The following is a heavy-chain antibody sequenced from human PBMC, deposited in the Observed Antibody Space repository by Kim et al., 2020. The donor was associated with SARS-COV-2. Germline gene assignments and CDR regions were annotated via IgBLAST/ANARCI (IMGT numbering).Heavy chain of an antibody. J-gene: IGHJ3*02. V-gene: IGHV4-31*02. CDR3: ARETYYDSSVRNDAFDI. D-gene: IGHD3-22*01. Sequence: LKSRVTISVDTSKNQFSLKLSSVTAADTAVYYCARETYYDSSVRNDAFDIWGQGTMVTVSS.